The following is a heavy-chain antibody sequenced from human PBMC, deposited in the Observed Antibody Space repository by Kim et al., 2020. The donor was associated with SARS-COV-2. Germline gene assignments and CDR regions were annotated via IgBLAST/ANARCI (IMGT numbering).Heavy chain of an antibody. CDR3: ARDGQHSSSWYPYYYYGMDV. D-gene: IGHD6-13*01. J-gene: IGHJ6*02. CDR1: GGSISSGSYY. Sequence: SETLSLTCTVSGGSISSGSYYWSWIRQPAGKGLEWIGRIYTSGSTNYNPSLKSRVTISVDTSKNQFSLKLSSVTAADTAVYYCARDGQHSSSWYPYYYYGMDVWGQGTMATVS. CDR2: IYTSGST. V-gene: IGHV4-61*02.